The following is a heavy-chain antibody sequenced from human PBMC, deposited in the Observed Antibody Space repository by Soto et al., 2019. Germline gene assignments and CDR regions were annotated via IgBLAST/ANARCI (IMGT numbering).Heavy chain of an antibody. D-gene: IGHD1-26*01. J-gene: IGHJ4*02. CDR2: ISADNGNT. CDR1: GYTPTNYD. CDR3: ARALELGGTYYAFDN. V-gene: IGHV1-18*01. Sequence: QVPLVQSGAEVKKPGASVTVSCKTSGYTPTNYDIGWVRQAPGQGLEWMGWISADNGNTNSAQKLQGRLTITTDTSTRTAYIELWSLRSDDTPVYYCARALELGGTYYAFDNWGQGTRVTVSS.